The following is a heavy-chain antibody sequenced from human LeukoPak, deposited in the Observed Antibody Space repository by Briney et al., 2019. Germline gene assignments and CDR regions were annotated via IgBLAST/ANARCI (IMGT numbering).Heavy chain of an antibody. V-gene: IGHV1-18*01. D-gene: IGHD3-16*01. CDR2: ISAYNGNT. J-gene: IGHJ5*02. CDR3: ARFDAYTSHEFDP. CDR1: GGTFSSYA. Sequence: ASVKVSCKASGGTFSSYAISWVRQAPGQGLEWMGWISAYNGNTNYAQKLQGRVTMTTDTSTSTAYMELRSLRSDDTAVYYCARFDAYTSHEFDPWGQGTPVSVSS.